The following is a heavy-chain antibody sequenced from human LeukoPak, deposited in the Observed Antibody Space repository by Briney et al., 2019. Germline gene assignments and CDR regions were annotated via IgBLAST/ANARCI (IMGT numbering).Heavy chain of an antibody. J-gene: IGHJ5*02. CDR3: AREWVLTPWFDP. CDR2: IYYSGST. Sequence: SETLSLTCTVSGGSISSHYWSWIRQPPGKGLEWIGYIYYSGSTNYDPSLKSRVTISVDTSKNQFSLKLSSVTAADTAVYYCAREWVLTPWFDPWGQGTLVAVSS. V-gene: IGHV4-59*11. CDR1: GGSISSHY. D-gene: IGHD4/OR15-4a*01.